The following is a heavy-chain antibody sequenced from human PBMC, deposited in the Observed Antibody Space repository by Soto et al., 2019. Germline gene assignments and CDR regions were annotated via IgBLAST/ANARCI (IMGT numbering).Heavy chain of an antibody. Sequence: SETLSLTNTVSGGSISSYYWSWIRQPAGKGLEWIGRIYTSGSTNYNPSLKSRVTMSVDTSKNQFSLKLSSVTAADTAVYYCARGYYYGSGSYYLDYYYYGMDVWGQGTTVTVSS. CDR3: ARGYYYGSGSYYLDYYYYGMDV. CDR2: IYTSGST. D-gene: IGHD3-10*01. V-gene: IGHV4-4*07. J-gene: IGHJ6*02. CDR1: GGSISSYY.